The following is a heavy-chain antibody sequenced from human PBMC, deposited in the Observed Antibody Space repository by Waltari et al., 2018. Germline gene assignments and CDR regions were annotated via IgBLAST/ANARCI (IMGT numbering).Heavy chain of an antibody. CDR2: ISSSSSYI. CDR1: GFTFSRYS. V-gene: IGHV3-21*01. Sequence: EVQLVESGGGLVKPGGSLRLSCAASGFTFSRYSMNWVRQAPGKGLEWVSSISSSSSYIYYADSVKGRFTISRDNAKNSLYLQMNSLRAEDTAVYYCARVGVLLATVTTYCFDYWGQGTLVTVSS. D-gene: IGHD4-17*01. CDR3: ARVGVLLATVTTYCFDY. J-gene: IGHJ4*02.